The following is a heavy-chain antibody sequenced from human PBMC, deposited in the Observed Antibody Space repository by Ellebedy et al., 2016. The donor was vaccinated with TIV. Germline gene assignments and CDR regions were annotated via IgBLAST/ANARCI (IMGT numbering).Heavy chain of an antibody. CDR1: GGPISSSNW. J-gene: IGHJ4*02. CDR3: ASHRGYTYGPYDY. D-gene: IGHD5-18*01. CDR2: IYHSGST. V-gene: IGHV4-4*02. Sequence: MPSETLSLTCAVSGGPISSSNWWSWVRQPPGKGLEWIGEIYHSGSTNYNPSLKSRVTISVDKSKNQFSLKLSSVTAADTAVYYCASHRGYTYGPYDYWGQGTLVTVSS.